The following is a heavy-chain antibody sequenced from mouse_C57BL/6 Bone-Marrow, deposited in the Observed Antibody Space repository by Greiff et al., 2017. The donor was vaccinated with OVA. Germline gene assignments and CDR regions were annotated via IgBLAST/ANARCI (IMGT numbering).Heavy chain of an antibody. CDR1: GYTFTSYW. CDR3: ARFCPYYYGKGSPMDY. D-gene: IGHD1-1*01. CDR2: INPSSGYT. Sequence: VMLVESGAELAKPGASVKLSCKASGYTFTSYWMHWVKQRPGQGLEWIGYINPSSGYTKYNQKFKDKATLTADKSSSTAYMQLSSLTYEDSAVYYCARFCPYYYGKGSPMDYWGQGTSVTVSS. J-gene: IGHJ4*01. V-gene: IGHV1-7*01.